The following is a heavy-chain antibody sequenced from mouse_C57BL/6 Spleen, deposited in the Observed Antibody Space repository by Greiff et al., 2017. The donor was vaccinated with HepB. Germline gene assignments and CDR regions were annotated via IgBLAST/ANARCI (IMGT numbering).Heavy chain of an antibody. CDR1: GFTFSSYA. J-gene: IGHJ1*03. CDR2: ISDGGSYT. CDR3: ARRGPYGSSDDWYFDV. D-gene: IGHD1-1*01. V-gene: IGHV5-4*03. Sequence: EVMLVESGGGLVKPGGSLKLSCAASGFTFSSYAMSWVRQTPEKRLEWVATISDGGSYTYYPDNVKGRFTISRDNAKNNLYLQMSHLKSEDTAMYYCARRGPYGSSDDWYFDVWGTGTTVTVSS.